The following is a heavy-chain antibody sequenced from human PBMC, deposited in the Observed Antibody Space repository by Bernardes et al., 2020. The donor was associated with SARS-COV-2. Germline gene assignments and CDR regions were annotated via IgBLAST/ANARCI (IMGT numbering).Heavy chain of an antibody. J-gene: IGHJ6*02. CDR2: VYYTGHT. D-gene: IGHD3-16*01. V-gene: IGHV4-59*01. CDR1: GDSISVYY. Sequence: SETLSLTCIVSGDSISVYYWSWIRQPPGQGLAWIGNVYYTGHTNYNPSLKSRATISVDTSKNQFSLKLTSVTAADTAVYYCARGLMRGGMDVWGRGTTVTVS. CDR3: ARGLMRGGMDV.